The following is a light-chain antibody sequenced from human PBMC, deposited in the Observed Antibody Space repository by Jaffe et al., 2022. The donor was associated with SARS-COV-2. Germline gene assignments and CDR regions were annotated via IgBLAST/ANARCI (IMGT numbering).Light chain of an antibody. J-gene: IGLJ3*02. CDR1: SSDVGGYNY. CDR2: EVN. V-gene: IGLV2-8*01. CDR3: SSYGGRNNLL. Sequence: QSALTQPPSASGSPGQSVTISCTGTSSDVGGYNYVSWYQQHPGKAPKVMIYEVNKRPSGVPDRFSGSKSGNTASLTVSGLQVEDEADYYCSSYGGRNNLLFGGGTKLTVL.